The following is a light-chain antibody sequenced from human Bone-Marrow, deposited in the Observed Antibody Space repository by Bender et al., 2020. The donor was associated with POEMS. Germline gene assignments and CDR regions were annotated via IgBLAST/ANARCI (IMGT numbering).Light chain of an antibody. Sequence: SYELTQPPSVSVSPGQAARITCSGDALPYKYAYWYQQKSGQAPVLVIYEDIKRPSGIPEKFSGSKSGTVATLTITGAQVEDEGDYYCYSTDESSHSRVFGTGTKVTVL. CDR1: ALPYKY. CDR3: YSTDESSHSRV. CDR2: EDI. V-gene: IGLV3-10*01. J-gene: IGLJ1*01.